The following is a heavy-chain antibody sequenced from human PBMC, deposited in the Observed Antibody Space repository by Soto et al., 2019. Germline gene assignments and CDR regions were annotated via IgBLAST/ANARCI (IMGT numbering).Heavy chain of an antibody. J-gene: IGHJ4*02. CDR2: IIPILGIA. V-gene: IGHV1-69*04. D-gene: IGHD5-18*01. CDR1: GGTFSSYT. CDR3: ARDTDSYGFGY. Sequence: SVKVSCKASGGTFSSYTISWVRQAPGQGLEWMGRIIPILGIANYAQKFQGRVTITADKSTSTAYMELSSLRSEDTAVYYCARDTDSYGFGYWGQGTLVTVSS.